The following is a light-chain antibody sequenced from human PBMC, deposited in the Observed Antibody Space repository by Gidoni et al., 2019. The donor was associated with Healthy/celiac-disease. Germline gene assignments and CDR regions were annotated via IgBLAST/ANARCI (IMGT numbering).Light chain of an antibody. CDR2: GAS. CDR1: QNVSSSY. Sequence: EIVLTHSPGPLPLLPAERATLSSRASQNVSSSYLAWYQQKPGQAPRLLIYGASSRATGMPDRFSGSGSGTDFTLTISRLEPEDFAVYYCQQYGSSPQTFGQGTKVEIK. CDR3: QQYGSSPQT. J-gene: IGKJ1*01. V-gene: IGKV3-20*01.